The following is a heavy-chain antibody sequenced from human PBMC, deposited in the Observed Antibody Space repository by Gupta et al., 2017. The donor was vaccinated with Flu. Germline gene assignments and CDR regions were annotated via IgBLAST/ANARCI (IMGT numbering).Heavy chain of an antibody. Sequence: QVQLVESGGGVVQPGRSLRLSCGTSAFTFSSYGMHWVRQAPGKGLEWVAGIWFDGSNEYYADSVKGRFTISRDNSKNTLFLQMSSLRVEDTAVYFCARGNHYVTRNHYFDFWGQGTLVTVSS. CDR2: IWFDGSNE. J-gene: IGHJ4*02. CDR3: ARGNHYVTRNHYFDF. V-gene: IGHV3-33*01. D-gene: IGHD1-14*01. CDR1: AFTFSSYG.